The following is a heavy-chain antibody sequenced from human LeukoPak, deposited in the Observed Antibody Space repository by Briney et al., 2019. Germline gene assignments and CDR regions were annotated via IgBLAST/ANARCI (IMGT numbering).Heavy chain of an antibody. Sequence: PGGSLRLSCTGSGFNFGGYGLSWVRQAPGKGLEWVSAISGSGGSTYYADSVKGRFTISRDNSKNTLYLQMNSLRAEDTAVYYCAKDGNTYYDILTGYYLEGFDYWGQGTLVTVSS. J-gene: IGHJ4*02. CDR1: GFNFGGYG. V-gene: IGHV3-23*01. CDR3: AKDGNTYYDILTGYYLEGFDY. D-gene: IGHD3-9*01. CDR2: ISGSGGST.